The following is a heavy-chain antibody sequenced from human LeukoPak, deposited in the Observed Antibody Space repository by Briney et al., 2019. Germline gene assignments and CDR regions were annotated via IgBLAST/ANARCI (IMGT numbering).Heavy chain of an antibody. CDR3: ARGATGDYVLGPFDY. CDR1: GGSISSYY. Sequence: QSSETLSLTCTVSGGSISSYYWSWIRQPPGKGLEWIGYIYYSGSTNYNPSLKSRVTISVDTSKNQFSLKLSSVTAADTAVYYCARGATGDYVLGPFDYWGQGTLVTVSS. CDR2: IYYSGST. J-gene: IGHJ4*02. D-gene: IGHD4-17*01. V-gene: IGHV4-59*01.